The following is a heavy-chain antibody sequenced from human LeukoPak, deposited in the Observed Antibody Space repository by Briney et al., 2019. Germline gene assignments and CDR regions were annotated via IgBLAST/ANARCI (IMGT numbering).Heavy chain of an antibody. D-gene: IGHD2-21*02. CDR1: GGSISSSNW. CDR2: IYHSEST. J-gene: IGHJ4*02. V-gene: IGHV4-4*02. CDR3: ARAPAYCGGDCYFIDY. Sequence: SETLSLTCAVSGGSISSSNWWSWVRQPPGKGLEWIGEIYHSESTNYNPSLKSRVTISVDKSKNQFSLKLSSMTAADTAAYYCARAPAYCGGDCYFIDYWGQGTLVTVSS.